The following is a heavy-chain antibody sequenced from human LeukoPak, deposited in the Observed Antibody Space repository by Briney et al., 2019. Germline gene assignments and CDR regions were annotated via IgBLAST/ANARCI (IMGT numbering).Heavy chain of an antibody. D-gene: IGHD3-16*02. CDR2: IYTSGTT. CDR3: AREITFGGVNVVDAFDF. CDR1: GGSINNYY. V-gene: IGHV4-4*07. J-gene: IGHJ3*01. Sequence: SETLSLTCSASGGSINNYYWSWIRQPAGKGLEWIGRIYTSGTTHCNPSLRSRVTMSVDTSKNQFSLKLSSVTAADTAAYYCAREITFGGVNVVDAFDFWGQGTMVTVSS.